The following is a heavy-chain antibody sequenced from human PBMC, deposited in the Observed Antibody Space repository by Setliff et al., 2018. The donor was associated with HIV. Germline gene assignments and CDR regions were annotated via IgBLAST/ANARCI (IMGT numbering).Heavy chain of an antibody. CDR2: ISYTGSD. CDR1: GGSVSSSDYF. V-gene: IGHV4-39*07. D-gene: IGHD1-26*01. Sequence: PSETLSLTCTVSGGSVSSSDYFWAWIRQPPGKGLEWIGGISYTGSDYYNPSLKGRVSISVDSSQNEVSLMLNSVTAADTASYFCAGGIKVGIFDYWGQGSPVTVSS. J-gene: IGHJ4*02. CDR3: AGGIKVGIFDY.